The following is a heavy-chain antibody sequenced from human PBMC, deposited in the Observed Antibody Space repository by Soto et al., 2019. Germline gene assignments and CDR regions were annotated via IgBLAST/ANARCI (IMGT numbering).Heavy chain of an antibody. CDR2: VYSGGST. CDR3: ARRSSGYPYYFDC. J-gene: IGHJ4*02. Sequence: HGGAMRLGCAASGGTFSSYAMSLVRQAPGKGVEWVAVVYSGGSTYYAGSGKGRLTISGDKSTTTLYLQMNNLRAEDTAVDDCARRSSGYPYYFDCWGKGTRLTVS. D-gene: IGHD3-22*01. V-gene: IGHV3-53*01. CDR1: GGTFSSYA.